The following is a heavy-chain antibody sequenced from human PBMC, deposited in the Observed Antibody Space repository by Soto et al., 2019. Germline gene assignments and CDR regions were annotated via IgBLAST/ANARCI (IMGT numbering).Heavy chain of an antibody. J-gene: IGHJ6*02. CDR3: ARSQGSSTSLEIYYYYYYGMDV. CDR1: GGTFSSYA. CDR2: IIPISGTA. V-gene: IGHV1-69*01. Sequence: QVQLVQSGAEVKKPGPSLKVSCKASGGTFSSYAISWVRQAPGQGLEWMGGIIPISGTANYAQKFQGRVTITADESTSTAYMELSSLRSEDTAVYYCARSQGSSTSLEIYYYYYYGMDVWGQGTTVTVSS. D-gene: IGHD2-2*01.